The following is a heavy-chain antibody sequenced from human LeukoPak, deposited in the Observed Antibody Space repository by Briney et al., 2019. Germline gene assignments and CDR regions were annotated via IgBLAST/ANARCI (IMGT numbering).Heavy chain of an antibody. V-gene: IGHV4-59*02. J-gene: IGHJ4*02. D-gene: IGHD7-27*01. Sequence: PSETLSLTCTISGGSVSDYYWSWIRQSPGKGLEWIGYIYYTGSTTYNPSLKSRVTISADTSKNQFSLKLSSVTAADTAVYYCASRRLGNDYWGQGTLVTVSS. CDR2: IYYTGST. CDR1: GGSVSDYY. CDR3: ASRRLGNDY.